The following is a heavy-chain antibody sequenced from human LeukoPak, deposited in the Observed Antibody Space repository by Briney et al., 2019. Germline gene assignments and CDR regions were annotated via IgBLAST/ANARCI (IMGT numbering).Heavy chain of an antibody. CDR1: GYTFTSYG. J-gene: IGHJ3*02. CDR3: ARVRERYFDWLLTHDAFDI. Sequence: GASVKVSCKASGYTFTSYGISWVRQAPGQGLEWMGWIGAYNGNTNYAQKLQGRVTMTTDTSTSTAYMELRSLRSDDTAVYYCARVRERYFDWLLTHDAFDIWGQGTMVTVSS. V-gene: IGHV1-18*01. CDR2: IGAYNGNT. D-gene: IGHD3-9*01.